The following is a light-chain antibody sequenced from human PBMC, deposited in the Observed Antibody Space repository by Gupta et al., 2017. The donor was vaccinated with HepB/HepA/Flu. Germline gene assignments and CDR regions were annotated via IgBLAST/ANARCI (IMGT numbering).Light chain of an antibody. CDR2: GNT. Sequence: SVLTQPPSVSGAPGQSVSISCTGNSSNIGASYDVHWYQQVPGTAPKIVIYGNTNRPSGVPDRFSGSKSGTSASLAITGLQTEDEADYYCQSYDSSLNVFFGGGTKLTVL. V-gene: IGLV1-40*01. CDR1: SSNIGASYD. CDR3: QSYDSSLNVF. J-gene: IGLJ2*01.